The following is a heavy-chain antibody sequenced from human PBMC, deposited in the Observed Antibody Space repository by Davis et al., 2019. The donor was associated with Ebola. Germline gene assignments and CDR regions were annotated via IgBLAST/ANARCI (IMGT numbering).Heavy chain of an antibody. Sequence: SETLSLTCAIYGGSLSPYYLSWIRQPPWKGLAWIGEINHSGHTNYNPSLKSRVSMSVDTSKNQFSLTVNTVTTADTAVYYCARGLPMGILWGQGSLVTVSS. CDR3: ARGLPMGIL. D-gene: IGHD2-8*01. CDR2: INHSGHT. J-gene: IGHJ4*02. CDR1: GGSLSPYY. V-gene: IGHV4-34*01.